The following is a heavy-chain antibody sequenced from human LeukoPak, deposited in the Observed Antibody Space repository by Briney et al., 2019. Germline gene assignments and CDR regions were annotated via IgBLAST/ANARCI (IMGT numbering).Heavy chain of an antibody. CDR2: VSPPCGRT. V-gene: IGHV3-23*01. CDR1: GFTFSNHG. J-gene: IGHJ6*03. CDR3: ARGQGYESYYYMDV. Sequence: GESLRLSCAASGFTFSNHGMNWVRQAPGKGLEWLSGVSPPCGRTYYADSVKGRLTISRDNSNNTVYLQMNNLRPEDTAVFYCARGQGYESYYYMDVWGKGTTVSVSS. D-gene: IGHD2-2*01.